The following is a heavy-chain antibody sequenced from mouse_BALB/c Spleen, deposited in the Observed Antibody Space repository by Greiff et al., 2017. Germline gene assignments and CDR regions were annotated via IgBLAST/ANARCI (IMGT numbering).Heavy chain of an antibody. J-gene: IGHJ3*01. V-gene: IGHV5-12-1*01. CDR3: ARQGGLLRSWFAY. D-gene: IGHD1-1*01. CDR2: ISSGGGST. Sequence: EVKLMESGGGLVKPGGSLKLSCAASGFAFSSYDMSWVRQTPEKRLEWVAYISSGGGSTYYPDTVKGRFTISRDNAKNTLYLQMSSLKSEDTAMYYCARQGGLLRSWFAYWGQGTLVTVSA. CDR1: GFAFSSYD.